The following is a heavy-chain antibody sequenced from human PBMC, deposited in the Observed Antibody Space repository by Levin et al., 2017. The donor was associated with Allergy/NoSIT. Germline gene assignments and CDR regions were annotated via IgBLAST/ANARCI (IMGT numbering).Heavy chain of an antibody. CDR2: ISYDGSNK. Sequence: GESLKISCAASGFTFSSYGMHWVRQAPGKGLDWVAVISYDGSNKNYADSVKGRFTISRDNSKNTLYLQMNSLRAEDTAVYYCAKDRRSVTSYYFDYWGQGTLVTVSS. J-gene: IGHJ4*02. D-gene: IGHD4-17*01. CDR3: AKDRRSVTSYYFDY. CDR1: GFTFSSYG. V-gene: IGHV3-30*18.